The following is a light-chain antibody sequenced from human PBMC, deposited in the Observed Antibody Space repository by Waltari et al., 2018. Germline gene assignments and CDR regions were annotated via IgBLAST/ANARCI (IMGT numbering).Light chain of an antibody. CDR1: QSIATY. J-gene: IGKJ1*01. V-gene: IGKV1-39*01. CDR3: QQSFVSPWT. Sequence: DIQLTQSPSSLSASIGDRVTITCRASQSIATYLNWYQEKPGKAPKLLIFAASSLYSGVPSRFSGSGSGTYFTLSISSLQPEDFATYYCQQSFVSPWTFGQGTKVEIK. CDR2: AAS.